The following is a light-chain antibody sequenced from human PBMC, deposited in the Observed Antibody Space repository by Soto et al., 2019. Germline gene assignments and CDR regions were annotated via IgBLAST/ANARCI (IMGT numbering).Light chain of an antibody. Sequence: EIVLTQSPATQSVSQGETATLSCRASQSIYTNLAWYQQKPGQTPRVLIYAASTRATGIPGRFTGIGSGTEFTLTISSLQSKDFAVYYCQQYHQWPITFGQGTRLEI. CDR2: AAS. V-gene: IGKV3-15*01. CDR3: QQYHQWPIT. CDR1: QSIYTN. J-gene: IGKJ5*01.